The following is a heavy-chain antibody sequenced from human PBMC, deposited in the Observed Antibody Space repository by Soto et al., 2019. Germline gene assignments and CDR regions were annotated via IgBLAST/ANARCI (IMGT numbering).Heavy chain of an antibody. CDR1: GYSFTSYW. J-gene: IGHJ6*02. CDR3: ASPVGRCYYYYGMDV. CDR2: IDPSDSYT. Sequence: GESLKISCKGSGYSFTSYWISWVRQMPGKGLEWMGRIDPSDSYTNYSPSFQGHVTISADKSISTAYLQWSSLKASDTAMYYCASPVGRCYYYYGMDVWGQGTTVTVSS. V-gene: IGHV5-10-1*01. D-gene: IGHD3-10*01.